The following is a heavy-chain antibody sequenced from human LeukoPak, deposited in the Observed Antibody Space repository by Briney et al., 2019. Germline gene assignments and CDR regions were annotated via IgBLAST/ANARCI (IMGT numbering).Heavy chain of an antibody. CDR3: ARDGYSGNDGL. CDR2: IYHSGST. CDR1: GGSISSYY. D-gene: IGHD5-12*01. V-gene: IGHV4-59*01. J-gene: IGHJ4*02. Sequence: AETLSLTCTVSGGSISSYYWSWIRQPPGKGLEWIGYIYHSGSTKYNPSLKSRVTISVDTSKNQFSLKLSSVTAADTAVYYCARDGYSGNDGLWGQGTLVTVSS.